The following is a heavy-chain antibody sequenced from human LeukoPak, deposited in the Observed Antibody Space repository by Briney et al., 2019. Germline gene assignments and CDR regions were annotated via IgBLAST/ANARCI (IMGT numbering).Heavy chain of an antibody. J-gene: IGHJ4*02. V-gene: IGHV1-2*04. CDR3: ARGLGDSGYDFYY. CDR2: INPNSGGI. Sequence: ASVKVSCKASGYTFTGYYMHWVRQAPGQGLEWMGWINPNSGGINYAQKFQGWVTMTRDTSISTAYMELSRLRSDDTAVYYCARGLGDSGYDFYYWGQGTLVTVSS. CDR1: GYTFTGYY. D-gene: IGHD5-12*01.